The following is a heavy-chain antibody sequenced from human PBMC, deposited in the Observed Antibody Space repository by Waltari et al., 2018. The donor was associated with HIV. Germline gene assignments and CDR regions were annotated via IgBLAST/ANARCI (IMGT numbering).Heavy chain of an antibody. CDR1: GYHFLSYW. D-gene: IGHD1-26*01. Sequence: EVQLVQSTTEVRKPGESLKISCKHSGYHFLSYWIGWVRQMTGKGLDWMGIIYLGDSDTGYRSFFQGQVTSSVDKSITTADLEWTSLKASDTAMYYWARLQGLGGSYYLDYWGQGTLVTVSS. J-gene: IGHJ4*02. CDR3: ARLQGLGGSYYLDY. V-gene: IGHV5-51*01. CDR2: IYLGDSDT.